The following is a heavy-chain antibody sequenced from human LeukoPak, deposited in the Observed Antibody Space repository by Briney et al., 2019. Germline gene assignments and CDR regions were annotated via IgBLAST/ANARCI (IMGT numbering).Heavy chain of an antibody. CDR2: IIPIFGTA. CDR3: ASDYGDYAGLDY. CDR1: GGTFSSYA. V-gene: IGHV1-69*13. Sequence: SVKVSCKASGGTFSSYAISWVRQAPGQGLEWMGGIIPIFGTANYAQKFQGRVTITADESTSTAYMELSSLRSEDTAVYYCASDYGDYAGLDYWGQGTLVTVSS. J-gene: IGHJ4*02. D-gene: IGHD4-17*01.